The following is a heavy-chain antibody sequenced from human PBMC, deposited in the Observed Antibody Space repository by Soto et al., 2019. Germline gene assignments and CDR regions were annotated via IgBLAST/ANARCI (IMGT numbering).Heavy chain of an antibody. J-gene: IGHJ4*02. D-gene: IGHD2-21*01. V-gene: IGHV1-18*01. CDR2: ISAYNGNT. CDR1: GYTFTSYG. CDR3: ARDSDCGGDCYHLFDY. Sequence: ASVKVSCKASGYTFTSYGSSWVRQAPGQGLEWMGWISAYNGNTNYAQKLQGRVTMTTDTSTSTAYMELRSLRSDDTAVYYCARDSDCGGDCYHLFDYWGQGTLVTVSS.